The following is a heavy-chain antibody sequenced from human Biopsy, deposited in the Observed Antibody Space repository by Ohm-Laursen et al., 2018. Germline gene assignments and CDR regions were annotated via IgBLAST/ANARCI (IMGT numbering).Heavy chain of an antibody. CDR2: IYYSGST. V-gene: IGHV4-59*01. D-gene: IGHD1-26*01. J-gene: IGHJ4*02. CDR1: GGSIGSFF. Sequence: GTLSLTCIVSGGSIGSFFWSWIRQPPGKGLEWIGCIYYSGSTNYNPSLRSRVTISVDRSKNQFSLELSSVTAADTAVYYCARVGAGAPSIDYFDYWGQGALVTVSS. CDR3: ARVGAGAPSIDYFDY.